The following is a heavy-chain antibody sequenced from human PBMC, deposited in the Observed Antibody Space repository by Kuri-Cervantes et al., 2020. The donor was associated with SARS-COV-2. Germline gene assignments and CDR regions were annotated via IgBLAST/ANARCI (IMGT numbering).Heavy chain of an antibody. D-gene: IGHD3-3*01. Sequence: ASVKVSCKVSGYTLTELSMHWVRQAPGKGLEWMGGFDPEDGETIYAQKCQGRVTMTRDTSTSTVYMELSSLRSEDTAVYYCARDWGQSRYDFWSGYALGYWGQGTLVTVSS. J-gene: IGHJ4*02. CDR3: ARDWGQSRYDFWSGYALGY. V-gene: IGHV1-24*01. CDR2: FDPEDGET. CDR1: GYTLTELS.